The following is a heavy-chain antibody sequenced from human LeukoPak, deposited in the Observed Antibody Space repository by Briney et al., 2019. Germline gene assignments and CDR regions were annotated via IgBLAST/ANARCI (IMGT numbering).Heavy chain of an antibody. CDR2: IYYSGST. Sequence: KPSETLSLTCTVSGGSISSYYWSWIRQPPGKGLEWIGYIYYSGSTNYNPSLKSRVTISVDTSKNQFSLKLSSVTAADTAVYYCARELGRWLQDDYWGQGTLVTVSS. CDR1: GGSISSYY. V-gene: IGHV4-59*01. CDR3: ARELGRWLQDDY. J-gene: IGHJ4*02. D-gene: IGHD5-24*01.